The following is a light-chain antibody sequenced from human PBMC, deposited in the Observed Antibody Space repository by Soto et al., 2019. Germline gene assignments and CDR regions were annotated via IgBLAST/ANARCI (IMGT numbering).Light chain of an antibody. J-gene: IGLJ1*01. CDR1: SSNIGAEYD. Sequence: QSVLTQPPSVSGAPGQRVAISCTGSSSNIGAEYDVHWYHQLPGTAPKRLIYGDNNRPSGVPDRFSGSKSGTSASLAITGLQPEDEADYYCQSYDSSLTTFVFGTGTKVTVL. CDR2: GDN. CDR3: QSYDSSLTTFV. V-gene: IGLV1-40*01.